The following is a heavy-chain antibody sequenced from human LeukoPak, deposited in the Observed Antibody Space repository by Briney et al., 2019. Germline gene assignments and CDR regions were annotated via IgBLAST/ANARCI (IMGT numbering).Heavy chain of an antibody. CDR1: GFTFSSYW. CDR2: INPDGSIR. D-gene: IGHD4-17*01. J-gene: IGHJ4*02. Sequence: GALRLSCAASGFTFSSYWMHWVRQAPGKGLVWVSRINPDGSIRGYADSVKGRFTISRDNAKNSLYLQMNSLRDEDTAVYYCARGPIHGDYVDSWGQGTLVTVSS. CDR3: ARGPIHGDYVDS. V-gene: IGHV3-74*01.